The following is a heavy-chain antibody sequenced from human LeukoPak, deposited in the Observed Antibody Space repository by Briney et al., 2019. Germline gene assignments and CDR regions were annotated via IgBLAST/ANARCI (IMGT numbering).Heavy chain of an antibody. V-gene: IGHV3-21*01. Sequence: PGGSLRLSCAASGFTFSGYSMNWVRQAPGKGLEWVSSISRSATYLYYADSLQGRFTVSRDDAKSSLYLQMNSLRAEDTAVYYCARGTTYFDYWGQGTLVTVSS. CDR2: ISRSATYL. D-gene: IGHD2/OR15-2a*01. J-gene: IGHJ4*02. CDR1: GFTFSGYS. CDR3: ARGTTYFDY.